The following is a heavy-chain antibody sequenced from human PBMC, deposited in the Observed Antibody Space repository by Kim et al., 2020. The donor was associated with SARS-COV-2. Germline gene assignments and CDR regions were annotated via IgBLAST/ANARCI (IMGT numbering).Heavy chain of an antibody. J-gene: IGHJ6*02. CDR1: EFTFNNYW. V-gene: IGHV3-7*03. Sequence: GGSLRLSCAASEFTFNNYWMRWVRQAPGKGLECVATVNQDGTDKYYVDSVKGRFTISRDNPKNSLFLQMNSLRVDDTAVYYCANLTRGSGVDVWGRGTTVTVSS. D-gene: IGHD1-1*01. CDR2: VNQDGTDK. CDR3: ANLTRGSGVDV.